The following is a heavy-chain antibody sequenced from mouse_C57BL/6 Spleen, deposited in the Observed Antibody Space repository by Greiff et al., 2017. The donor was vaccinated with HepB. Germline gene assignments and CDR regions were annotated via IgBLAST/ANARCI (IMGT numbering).Heavy chain of an antibody. CDR2: IDPENGDT. V-gene: IGHV14-4*01. Sequence: VQLQQSGAELARPGASVKLSCTASGFNIKDDYMHWVKQRPEQGLEWIGWIDPENGDTEYASKFQGKATITADTSSNTAYLQLSSLTSEDTAVYYCTPYYYGSSWFADWGQGTLVTVSA. J-gene: IGHJ3*01. D-gene: IGHD1-1*01. CDR3: TPYYYGSSWFAD. CDR1: GFNIKDDY.